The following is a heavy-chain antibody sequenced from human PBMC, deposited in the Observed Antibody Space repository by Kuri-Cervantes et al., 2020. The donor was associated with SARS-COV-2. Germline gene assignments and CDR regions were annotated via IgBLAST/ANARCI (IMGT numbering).Heavy chain of an antibody. J-gene: IGHJ4*02. Sequence: GGSLRLSCAASGFIFSSYGMHWVRQAPGKGLEWLAFVRSDGSNKHYTDSVKGRFTISRDNSKSTLYLQMNSLRPEDTAVYYCAKDDGGSFGLFDNWGQGILVTVSS. CDR1: GFIFSSYG. CDR2: VRSDGSNK. D-gene: IGHD1-26*01. V-gene: IGHV3-30*02. CDR3: AKDDGGSFGLFDN.